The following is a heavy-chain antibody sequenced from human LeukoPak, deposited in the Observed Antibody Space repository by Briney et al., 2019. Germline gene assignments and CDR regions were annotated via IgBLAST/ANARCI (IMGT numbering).Heavy chain of an antibody. CDR1: GFTFDDYA. Sequence: PGRSLRLSCAASGFTFDDYAMQWVRQAPGKGLEWVSGISWNSGSIGYADSVKGRFTISRDNAKNSLYLQMNSLRAEDTALYYCAKDRDETTVTTYFDYWGQGTLVTVSS. D-gene: IGHD4-17*01. CDR3: AKDRDETTVTTYFDY. CDR2: ISWNSGSI. V-gene: IGHV3-9*01. J-gene: IGHJ4*02.